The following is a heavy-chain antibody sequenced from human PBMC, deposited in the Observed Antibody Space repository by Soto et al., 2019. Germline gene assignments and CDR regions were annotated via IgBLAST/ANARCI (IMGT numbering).Heavy chain of an antibody. CDR3: ARDGAYSGSPQDAFDI. J-gene: IGHJ3*02. CDR2: ISSSSSNI. V-gene: IGHV3-21*01. Sequence: GXLRRSYSFSGIXLSSYSMTWVRQAPGKGLEWVSSISSSSSNIYYADSLKGRFTISRDNAKNSLYLQMNSLISEETALYYFARDGAYSGSPQDAFDIWGQATMVTVSS. CDR1: GIXLSSYS. D-gene: IGHD1-26*01.